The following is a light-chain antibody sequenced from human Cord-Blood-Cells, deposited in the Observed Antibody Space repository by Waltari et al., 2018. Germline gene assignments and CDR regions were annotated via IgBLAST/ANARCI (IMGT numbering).Light chain of an antibody. CDR1: QRVSSY. CDR2: DAS. V-gene: IGKV3-11*01. Sequence: IVLTQPPATLSLSPGARATLPCRASQRVSSYLAWYQQKPGQAPRLLIYDASNRATGIPARFSGSGSETDFTLTSSSLEPEDCAVYYCQQRSNWPQLTFGGGTKVEIK. CDR3: QQRSNWPQLT. J-gene: IGKJ4*01.